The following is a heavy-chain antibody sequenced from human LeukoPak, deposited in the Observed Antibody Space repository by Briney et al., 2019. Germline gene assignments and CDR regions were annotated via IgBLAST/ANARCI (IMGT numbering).Heavy chain of an antibody. D-gene: IGHD5-12*01. V-gene: IGHV4-31*03. J-gene: IGHJ6*03. CDR1: GGSISNGSYY. CDR3: ARVGGGYDSSGYYYYYMDV. Sequence: SQTLSLTCTVSGGSISNGSYYWSWIRQHPGKGLEWIGYIYYSGSTYYNPSLKSRVAISVDTSKNQFSLKLTSVTAADTAVYYCARVGGGYDSSGYYYYYMDVWGKGTTVTVSS. CDR2: IYYSGST.